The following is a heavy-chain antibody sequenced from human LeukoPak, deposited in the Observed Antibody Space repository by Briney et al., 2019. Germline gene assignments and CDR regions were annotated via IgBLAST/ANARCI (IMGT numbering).Heavy chain of an antibody. D-gene: IGHD3-10*01. Sequence: SETLSLTCAVYGGSFSGYYWGWIRQPPGKGLEWIGEINHSGSISYNPSLKSRVTISLDTSKNQFSLKLSSVTAAGTAVYYCAGGDYHGSESYANYWGQGTLVTVSS. V-gene: IGHV4-34*01. CDR3: AGGDYHGSESYANY. CDR1: GGSFSGYY. CDR2: INHSGSI. J-gene: IGHJ4*02.